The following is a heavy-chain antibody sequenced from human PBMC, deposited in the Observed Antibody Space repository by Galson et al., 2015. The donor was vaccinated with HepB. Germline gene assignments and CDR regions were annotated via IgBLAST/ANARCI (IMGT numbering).Heavy chain of an antibody. D-gene: IGHD6-13*01. CDR2: ISGGGGSK. CDR1: GFTLSNYI. Sequence: SLRLSCAASGFTLSNYIMSWVRQAPGKGLEWISGISGGGGSKYYADSVKGRFSISRDNSKNTLSLQMNSLRAEDTAVYYCAKIQRIEAAFSNCFDPWGQGTLVTVPS. J-gene: IGHJ5*02. V-gene: IGHV3-23*01. CDR3: AKIQRIEAAFSNCFDP.